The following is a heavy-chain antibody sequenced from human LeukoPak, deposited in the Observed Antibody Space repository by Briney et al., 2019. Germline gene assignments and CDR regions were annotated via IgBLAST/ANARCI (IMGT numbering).Heavy chain of an antibody. CDR3: ARGPSRDYYGSGSYCKFDP. Sequence: GASVKVSCKASGYTFTSYAMHWVRQAPGQRLEWMGWINAGNGNTKYSQKFQGRVTITRDTSASTAYMELSSLRSEDTAVYYCARGPSRDYYGSGSYCKFDPWGQGTLVTVSS. CDR1: GYTFTSYA. V-gene: IGHV1-3*01. J-gene: IGHJ5*02. CDR2: INAGNGNT. D-gene: IGHD3-10*01.